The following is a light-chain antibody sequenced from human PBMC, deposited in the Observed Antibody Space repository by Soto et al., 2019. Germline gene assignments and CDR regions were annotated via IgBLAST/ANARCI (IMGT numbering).Light chain of an antibody. CDR1: LNIRSN. CDR3: HQYDNWPPHT. CDR2: GAS. J-gene: IGKJ2*01. V-gene: IGKV3-15*01. Sequence: EKVMTQSPATLSVSPGERATLSCRASLNIRSNLAWYQQKPGQAPRLLIFGASTRATGIPARFSGNGTGTDFTLTISSLQSEDFAVYYCHQYDNWPPHTFGQGTKLEMK.